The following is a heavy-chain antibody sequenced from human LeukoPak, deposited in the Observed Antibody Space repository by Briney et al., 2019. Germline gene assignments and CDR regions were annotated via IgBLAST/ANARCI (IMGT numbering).Heavy chain of an antibody. CDR1: GFTFSNYA. V-gene: IGHV3-23*01. D-gene: IGHD3-22*01. CDR2: ISDNGAGT. Sequence: PGGSLRLSCAASGFTFSNYAMTWVRQAPGKGLEWVSVISDNGAGTYYVDSVKGRFTVSRDNSKKTLYLQMNSLRAEDTAVYYCAKSVRRYYDSSGFDFWGQGTLVTVSS. CDR3: AKSVRRYYDSSGFDF. J-gene: IGHJ4*02.